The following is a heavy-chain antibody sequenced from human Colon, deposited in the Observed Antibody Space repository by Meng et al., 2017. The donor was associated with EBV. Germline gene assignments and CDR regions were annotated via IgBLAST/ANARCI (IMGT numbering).Heavy chain of an antibody. D-gene: IGHD6-13*01. CDR1: GFTFSDYY. J-gene: IGHJ5*02. Sequence: QVQLVDAGGGLVKPGWSLSLSCAASGFTFSDYYMNWIRQAPGKGLEWLSYISSSGSTINYADSVKGRFTISRDNAKNSLYLQMNSLRAEDTAVYYCARDLGVAATGTSYFDPWGQGTLVTVSS. CDR2: ISSSGSTI. V-gene: IGHV3-11*01. CDR3: ARDLGVAATGTSYFDP.